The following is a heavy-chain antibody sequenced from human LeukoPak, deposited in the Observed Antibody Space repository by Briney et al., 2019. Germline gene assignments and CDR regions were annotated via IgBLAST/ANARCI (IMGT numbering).Heavy chain of an antibody. CDR1: GFTFSDYW. Sequence: GGSLRLSCAASGFTFSDYWMHWVRQAPGKGLVWVSRIKSDGSSRNYADSVKGRVTISRDNAKNTLYLQMNSLRPEDTAVYFCASSVVAAIDHWGQGTLVTVSS. V-gene: IGHV3-74*01. D-gene: IGHD2-15*01. J-gene: IGHJ4*02. CDR3: ASSVVAAIDH. CDR2: IKSDGSSR.